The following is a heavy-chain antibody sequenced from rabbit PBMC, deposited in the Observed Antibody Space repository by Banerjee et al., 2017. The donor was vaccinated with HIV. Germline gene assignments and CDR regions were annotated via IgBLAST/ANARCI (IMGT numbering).Heavy chain of an antibody. CDR3: ARDLAGVIGWNFGL. Sequence: QQQLEESGGGLVKPGGTLTLTCKASGFSFSSNYWICWVRQAPGKGLEWIGCIYTGSSGGTYYASWAKGRFTISRTSSTTVALQMTSLTAADTATYFCARDLAGVIGWNFGLWGPGTLVT. J-gene: IGHJ4*01. CDR1: GFSFSSNYW. CDR2: IYTGSSGGT. V-gene: IGHV1S45*01. D-gene: IGHD4-1*01.